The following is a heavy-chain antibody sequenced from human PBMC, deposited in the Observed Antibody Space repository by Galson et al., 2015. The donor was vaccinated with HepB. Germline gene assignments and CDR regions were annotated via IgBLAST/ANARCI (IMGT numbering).Heavy chain of an antibody. CDR1: EFTFSNCA. Sequence: SLRLSCAASEFTFSNCAMTWVRQAPGKGLEWVSSISASGGSTYYADSVEGRFTISRDNTKNTLYLQMSSLRVDDTAVYYCAKDSDSGHGFLVLIGNFDFWGQGVLVTVSS. J-gene: IGHJ4*02. V-gene: IGHV3-23*01. D-gene: IGHD5-12*01. CDR2: ISASGGST. CDR3: AKDSDSGHGFLVLIGNFDF.